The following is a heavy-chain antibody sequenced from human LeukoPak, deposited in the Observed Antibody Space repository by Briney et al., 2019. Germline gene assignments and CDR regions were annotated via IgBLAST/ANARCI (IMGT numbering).Heavy chain of an antibody. CDR2: ISAYNGNT. D-gene: IGHD3-22*01. V-gene: IGHV1-18*01. CDR3: ARAAGSLYDSSGYYYEDDAFDI. Sequence: GASVKVSCKASGYTFTSYGISWVRQAPGQGLEWMGWISAYNGNTNYAQKLQGRVTMTTDTSTSTAYMELRSLRSDDTAVYYCARAAGSLYDSSGYYYEDDAFDIWGQGTMVTVSS. J-gene: IGHJ3*02. CDR1: GYTFTSYG.